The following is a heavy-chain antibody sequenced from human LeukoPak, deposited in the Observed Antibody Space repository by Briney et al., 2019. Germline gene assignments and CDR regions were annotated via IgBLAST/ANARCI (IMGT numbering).Heavy chain of an antibody. V-gene: IGHV1-8*01. CDR1: GYSSTSYD. Sequence: ASVKVSFKASGYSSTSYDINWVRQATGQGLEWMGWMNPNNGNTGYAQKFQGRVTMTRDTSISTAYMELSSLRSEDTAVYYCAKHLRYYSDSSGWGLVAFDIWGQGTMVTVSS. CDR2: MNPNNGNT. J-gene: IGHJ3*02. CDR3: AKHLRYYSDSSGWGLVAFDI. D-gene: IGHD3-22*01.